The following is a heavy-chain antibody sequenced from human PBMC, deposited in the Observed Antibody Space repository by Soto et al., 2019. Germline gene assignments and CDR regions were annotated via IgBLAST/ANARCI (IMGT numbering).Heavy chain of an antibody. J-gene: IGHJ3*02. CDR1: GFTFSSYS. D-gene: IGHD3-16*02. V-gene: IGHV3-21*01. Sequence: GGSLRLSCAASGFTFSSYSMNWVRQAPGKGLEWVSSISSSSSYIYYADSVKGRFTISKDNAKNSLYLQMNSLRAEDTAVYYCARDGDYVWGSYRWSDAFDIWGQGTMVTVSS. CDR3: ARDGDYVWGSYRWSDAFDI. CDR2: ISSSSSYI.